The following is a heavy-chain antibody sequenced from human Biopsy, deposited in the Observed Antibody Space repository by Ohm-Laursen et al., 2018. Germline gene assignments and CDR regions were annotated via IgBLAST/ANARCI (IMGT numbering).Heavy chain of an antibody. CDR2: IYNTETT. J-gene: IGHJ5*02. Sequence: SDTLSLTCTVSGGSISSSTTYYWAWLRQPPGKGLVWIGSIYNTETTFYNPSLKIQVTISVDTSTNQFSLKVSSVTAADTALYFCARHPTGFWFDPWGHGTLVTVSS. CDR3: ARHPTGFWFDP. V-gene: IGHV4-39*01. CDR1: GGSISSSTTYY.